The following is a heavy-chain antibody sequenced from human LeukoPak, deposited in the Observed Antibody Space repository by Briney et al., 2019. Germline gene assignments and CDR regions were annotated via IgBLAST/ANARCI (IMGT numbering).Heavy chain of an antibody. CDR2: ISYDGSNK. CDR1: GFTFSSYA. D-gene: IGHD5-12*01. J-gene: IGHJ4*02. V-gene: IGHV3-30-3*01. Sequence: PGGSLRLSRAASGFTFSSYAMHWVRQAPGKGLEWVAVISYDGSNKYYADSVKGRFTISRDNSKNTLYLQMNSLRVEDTAVYYCARGMGGYGGYDYWGQGTLVTVSS. CDR3: ARGMGGYGGYDY.